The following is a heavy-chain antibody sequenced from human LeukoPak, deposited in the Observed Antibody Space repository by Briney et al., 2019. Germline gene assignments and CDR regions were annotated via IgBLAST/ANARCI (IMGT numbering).Heavy chain of an antibody. CDR3: TRYVRWLAEYFDY. CDR1: GFTFSSYE. D-gene: IGHD6-19*01. CDR2: ISGSGGST. V-gene: IGHV3-23*01. Sequence: GGSLRLSCAASGFTFSSYEMNWVRQAPGKGLEWVSAISGSGGSTYYADSVKGRFTISRDNSKNTLYLQMNSLRAEDTAVYYCTRYVRWLAEYFDYWGQGTLVTVSS. J-gene: IGHJ4*02.